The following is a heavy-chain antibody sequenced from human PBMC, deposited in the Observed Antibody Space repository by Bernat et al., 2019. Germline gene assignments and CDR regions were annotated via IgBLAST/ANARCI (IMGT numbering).Heavy chain of an antibody. CDR1: DGSISSSIYY. CDR2: IYYSGST. J-gene: IGHJ4*02. D-gene: IGHD3-10*01. CDR3: ARVAYGSGSYFDY. V-gene: IGHV4-61*01. Sequence: QLQLQESGPGLVKPSETLSLSCTVSDGSISSSIYYWSWIRQPPGKGLEWIGYIYYSGSTNYNPSLKSRVTISVDTSKNQFSLKLSSVTAADTAVYYCARVAYGSGSYFDYWGQGTLVTVSS.